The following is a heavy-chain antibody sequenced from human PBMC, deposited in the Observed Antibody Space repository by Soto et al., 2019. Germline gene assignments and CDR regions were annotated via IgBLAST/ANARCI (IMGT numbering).Heavy chain of an antibody. V-gene: IGHV5-51*01. D-gene: IGHD6-19*01. J-gene: IGHJ4*02. Sequence: PGESLKISCKGSGYSFTNYLIAWVRQMPGKGLEWMGINYPGDSDTRYSPSFQGQVTISADKSISTAYLQWSSLKASDTAMYYCATYSSGWSYFDYWGQGTLVTVSS. CDR3: ATYSSGWSYFDY. CDR2: NYPGDSDT. CDR1: GYSFTNYL.